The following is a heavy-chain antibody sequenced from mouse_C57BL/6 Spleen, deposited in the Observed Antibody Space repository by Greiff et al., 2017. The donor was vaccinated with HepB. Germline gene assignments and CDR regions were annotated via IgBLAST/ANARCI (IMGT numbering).Heavy chain of an antibody. D-gene: IGHD2-1*01. J-gene: IGHJ4*01. CDR1: GYSITSGYY. Sequence: EVQLQQSGPGLVKPSQSLSLTCSVTGYSITSGYYWNWIRQFPGNKLEWMGYISYDGSNNYNPSLKNRISITRDTSKNQFFLKLNSVTTEDTATYYCARAQIYYGNYVDAMDYWGQGTSVTVSS. CDR3: ARAQIYYGNYVDAMDY. V-gene: IGHV3-6*01. CDR2: ISYDGSN.